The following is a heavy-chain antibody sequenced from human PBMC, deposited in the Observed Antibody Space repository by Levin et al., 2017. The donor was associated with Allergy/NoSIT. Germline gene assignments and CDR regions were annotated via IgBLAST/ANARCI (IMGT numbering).Heavy chain of an antibody. CDR1: GGTFSSYA. Sequence: EASVKVSCKASGGTFSSYAISWVRQAPGQGLEWMGGIIPIFGTANYAQKFQGRVTITADESTSTAYMELSSLRSEDTAVYYCARGRGYYDILTGYSPHDSEDAFDIWGQGTMVTVSS. V-gene: IGHV1-69*13. CDR3: ARGRGYYDILTGYSPHDSEDAFDI. D-gene: IGHD3-9*01. CDR2: IIPIFGTA. J-gene: IGHJ3*02.